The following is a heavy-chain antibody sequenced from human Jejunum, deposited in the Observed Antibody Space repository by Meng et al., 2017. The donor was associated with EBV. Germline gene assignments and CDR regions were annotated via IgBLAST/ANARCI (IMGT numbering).Heavy chain of an antibody. CDR1: GYTFTNYD. J-gene: IGHJ4*02. D-gene: IGHD3-22*01. Sequence: QVQLVQSGAEAKTPGASVKVACNASGYTFTNYDIDWVRQATGQGLEWMGWMDTNSGNTGYAQKFQGRVSMTRNTSINTAYMELSSLRSEDTAVYYCARGRSYYDSSGYLGDFWGQGTMVTVS. CDR3: ARGRSYYDSSGYLGDF. CDR2: MDTNSGNT. V-gene: IGHV1-8*01.